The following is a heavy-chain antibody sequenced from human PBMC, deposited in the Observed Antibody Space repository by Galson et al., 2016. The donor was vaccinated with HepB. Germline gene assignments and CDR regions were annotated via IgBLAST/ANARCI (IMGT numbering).Heavy chain of an antibody. CDR1: GGSISGYY. CDR2: IYYSGST. V-gene: IGHV4-59*01. D-gene: IGHD1-20*01. Sequence: SETLSLTCTVSGGSISGYYVSWMRQPPGKGLEWIGYIYYSGSTNYNPSLKSRVTISGDTSKNQVSLRRTSVTAADTAVYYCAAGYNWDYWGQGTLVTVSS. CDR3: AAGYNWDY. J-gene: IGHJ4*02.